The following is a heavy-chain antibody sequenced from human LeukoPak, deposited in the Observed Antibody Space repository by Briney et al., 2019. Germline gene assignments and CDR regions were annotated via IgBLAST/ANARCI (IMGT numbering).Heavy chain of an antibody. Sequence: SETLSLTCAVYGVSFSGYYWSWIRQPPGKGLEWIGEINHSGSTNYNPSLKSRGTISVDTSKNQFSLKLSSVTAADTAVYYCARGGSDYYDSSDAFDIWGQGTMVTVSS. J-gene: IGHJ3*02. CDR1: GVSFSGYY. D-gene: IGHD3-22*01. CDR3: ARGGSDYYDSSDAFDI. V-gene: IGHV4-34*01. CDR2: INHSGST.